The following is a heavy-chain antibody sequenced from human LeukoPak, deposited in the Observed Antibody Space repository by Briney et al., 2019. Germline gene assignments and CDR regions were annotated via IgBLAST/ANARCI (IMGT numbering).Heavy chain of an antibody. CDR2: VSPNGETA. CDR1: GFIFRNYG. J-gene: IGHJ4*02. CDR3: AKDLGWIQFGY. Sequence: GGSLRLSCAASGFIFRNYGMNWVRQPPGKGLEWVSGVSPNGETAYYADSVKGRFTISRDNSKNTVYLQVRSLRAEDTAVYYCAKDLGWIQFGYWGQGALVTVSS. V-gene: IGHV3-23*01. D-gene: IGHD5-18*01.